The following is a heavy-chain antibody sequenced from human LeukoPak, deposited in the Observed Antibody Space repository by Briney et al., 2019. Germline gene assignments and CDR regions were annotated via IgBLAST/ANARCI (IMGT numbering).Heavy chain of an antibody. CDR2: IKQDGSEK. Sequence: PGGSLRLSCAASVFTFSSYWMTWVRQAPGKGLEWVANIKQDGSEKYYVDSVKGRFTISGDNAKNSLYLQMNRLRAEDTAVYYCARDHAGSGDYFDYWGQGTLVTVSS. CDR3: ARDHAGSGDYFDY. CDR1: VFTFSSYW. D-gene: IGHD3-10*01. V-gene: IGHV3-7*01. J-gene: IGHJ4*02.